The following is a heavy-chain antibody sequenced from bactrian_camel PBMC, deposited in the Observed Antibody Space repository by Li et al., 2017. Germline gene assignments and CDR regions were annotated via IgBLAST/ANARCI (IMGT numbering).Heavy chain of an antibody. D-gene: IGHD1*01. J-gene: IGHJ4*01. CDR1: GFRYSVCS. V-gene: IGHV3S53*01. CDR2: IRSDGIT. Sequence: HVQLVESGGDLVQPGGSLRHSCAGSGFRYSVCSMGWYRQAPGKERVVVSTIRSDGITSYADSVEGRFTISQDNAKDTVYQQMNSLKPEDTAMYYCNAKLEVGYSGSWCTEVSDYWGQGTQVTVS. CDR3: NAKLEVGYSGSWCTEVSDY.